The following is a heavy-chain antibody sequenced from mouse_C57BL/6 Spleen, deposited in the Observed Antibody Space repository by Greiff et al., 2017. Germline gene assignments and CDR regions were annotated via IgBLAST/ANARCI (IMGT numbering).Heavy chain of an antibody. D-gene: IGHD2-2*01. CDR2: IHPNSGST. V-gene: IGHV1-64*01. Sequence: VQLQQPGAELVKPGASVKLSCKASGYTFTSSWMHWVKQRPGQGLEWMGMIHPNSGSTNYNEKFNSKATLTVDKSSSTAYMQLSSRTSEDSAVYYCARKEMVTTGFAYWGQGTLVNVSA. CDR1: GYTFTSSW. CDR3: ARKEMVTTGFAY. J-gene: IGHJ3*01.